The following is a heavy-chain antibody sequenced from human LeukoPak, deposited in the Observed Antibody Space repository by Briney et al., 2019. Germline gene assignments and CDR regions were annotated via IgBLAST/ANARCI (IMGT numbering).Heavy chain of an antibody. J-gene: IGHJ4*02. CDR2: INHSGST. V-gene: IGHV4-34*01. D-gene: IGHD3-16*01. Sequence: PSETLSLTCAVYGGSFSGYYWSWIRQPPGKGLEWIGEINHSGSTNYNPSLKSRVTISVDTSKNQFSLKLSSVTAADTAVYYCARVVLTLFDYWGQGTLVTVSS. CDR1: GGSFSGYY. CDR3: ARVVLTLFDY.